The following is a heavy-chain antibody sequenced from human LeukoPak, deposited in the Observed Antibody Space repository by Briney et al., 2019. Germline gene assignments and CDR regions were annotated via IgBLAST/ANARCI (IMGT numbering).Heavy chain of an antibody. CDR3: ARGGRWLQFY. CDR2: IYYSEST. CDR1: GGFISSYY. D-gene: IGHD5-24*01. J-gene: IGHJ4*02. Sequence: SETLSLTCTVSGGFISSYYWSWIRQPPGKGLEWIGYIYYSESTNYNPSLKSRVTISVDTSKNQFSLKLSSVTAADTAVYYCARGGRWLQFYWGQGTLVTVSS. V-gene: IGHV4-59*01.